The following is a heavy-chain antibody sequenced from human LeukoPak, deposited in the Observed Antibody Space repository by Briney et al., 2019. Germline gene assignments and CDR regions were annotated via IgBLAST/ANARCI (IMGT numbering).Heavy chain of an antibody. CDR3: ARGKDYDYVGGSYRSFDY. J-gene: IGHJ4*02. D-gene: IGHD3-16*02. CDR2: IYYSGST. CDR1: GGSISSSSYY. Sequence: PSETLSLTCTVSGGSISSSSYYWGWIRQPPGKGLEWIGSIYYSGSTYYNPSLKSRVTISVDTSKNQFSLKLSSVTAADTAVYYCARGKDYDYVGGSYRSFDYWGQGTLVTVSS. V-gene: IGHV4-39*01.